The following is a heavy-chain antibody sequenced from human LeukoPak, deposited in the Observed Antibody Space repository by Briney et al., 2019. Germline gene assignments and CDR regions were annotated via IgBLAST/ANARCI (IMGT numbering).Heavy chain of an antibody. J-gene: IGHJ2*01. D-gene: IGHD1-14*01. V-gene: IGHV4-59*01. CDR1: Y. CDR3: ARSREAPEDWYFDL. CDR2: VYYSGGT. Sequence: YWSWVXXXRGKGLEWIGYVYYSGGTDYNPSLKSRVTISLDTSKNQFFLRLNSVTAADTAVYYCARSREAPEDWYFDLWGRGTLVTVSS.